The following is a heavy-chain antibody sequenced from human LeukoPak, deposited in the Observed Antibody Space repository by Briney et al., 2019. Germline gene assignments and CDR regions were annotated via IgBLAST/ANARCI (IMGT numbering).Heavy chain of an antibody. CDR3: AKDPAGTYYPEYLA. D-gene: IGHD3-10*01. V-gene: IGHV3-23*01. CDR2: ISGSGGST. Sequence: GGSLRLSCAASGFTFSSYAMSWVRQAPGKGLEWVSAISGSGGSTYYADSVKGRFTISRDNSKNTLYLQMNSLRAEDTAVYYCAKDPAGTYYPEYLAWGPGTLVTVSS. CDR1: GFTFSSYA. J-gene: IGHJ4*02.